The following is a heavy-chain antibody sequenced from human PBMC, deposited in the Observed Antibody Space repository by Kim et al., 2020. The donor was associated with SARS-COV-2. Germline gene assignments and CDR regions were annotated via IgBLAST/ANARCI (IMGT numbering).Heavy chain of an antibody. V-gene: IGHV3-53*01. J-gene: IGHJ6*02. Sequence: GGSLRLSCAASGFTISRYAMHWVRQAPGKGLECVSAIYSSGGTLYSDNFVERCSVSTSVNSNTTYLHLNSMRTADTTAYYYSRSAADSFYCMGHWGQVT. CDR2: IYSSGGT. D-gene: IGHD2-2*01. CDR1: GFTISRYA. CDR3: SRSAADSFYCMGH.